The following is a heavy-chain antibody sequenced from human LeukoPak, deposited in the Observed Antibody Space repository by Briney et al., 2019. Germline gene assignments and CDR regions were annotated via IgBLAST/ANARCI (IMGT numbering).Heavy chain of an antibody. CDR3: ARGHLYGGYEN. Sequence: SETLSLTCTVSGGSISSYFWTWIRQPAGKGLEWIGRIYTSGTTNYNPSLKSRVTMSVDTSKNQFSLKLSSVTAADTAVYYCARGHLYGGYENWGQGTLVTVSS. CDR1: GGSISSYF. D-gene: IGHD5-12*01. J-gene: IGHJ4*02. CDR2: IYTSGTT. V-gene: IGHV4-4*07.